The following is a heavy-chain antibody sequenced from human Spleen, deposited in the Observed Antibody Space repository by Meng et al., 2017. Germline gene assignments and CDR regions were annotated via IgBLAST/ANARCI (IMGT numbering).Heavy chain of an antibody. J-gene: IGHJ4*02. CDR3: ARDLSETYYYDSSGYYSLSH. Sequence: GGSLRLSCAASGFTFSNYNMNWVRQAPGKGLEWVANIKQDGSVKFYADSVKGRFTISRDNAKKSLYLQMSSLRAEDTAVYYCARDLSETYYYDSSGYYSLSHWGQGTLVTVSS. D-gene: IGHD3-22*01. CDR1: GFTFSNYN. CDR2: IKQDGSVK. V-gene: IGHV3-7*01.